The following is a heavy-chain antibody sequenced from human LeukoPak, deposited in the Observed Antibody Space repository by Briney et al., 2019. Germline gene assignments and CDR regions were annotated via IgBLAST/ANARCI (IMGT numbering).Heavy chain of an antibody. CDR2: IYHSGST. Sequence: GSLRLSCAASGFTFSSYAMSWVRQAPGKGLEWIGEIYHSGSTNYNPSLKSRVTISVDKSKNQFSLKLSSVTAADTAVYYCAREWIAAAGTPFDYWGQGTLVTVSS. D-gene: IGHD6-13*01. J-gene: IGHJ4*02. CDR1: GFTFSSYAM. V-gene: IGHV4-4*02. CDR3: AREWIAAAGTPFDY.